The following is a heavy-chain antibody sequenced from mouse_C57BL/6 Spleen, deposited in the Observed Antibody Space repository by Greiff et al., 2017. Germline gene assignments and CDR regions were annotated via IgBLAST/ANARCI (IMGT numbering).Heavy chain of an antibody. V-gene: IGHV14-4*01. CDR1: GFNIKDDY. CDR2: IDPENGDT. D-gene: IGHD2-12*01. CDR3: TTGHDGAY. Sequence: EVQLQQSGAELVRPGASVKLSCTASGFNIKDDYMHWVKQRPEQGLEWIGWIDPENGDTEYASKFQGKATITADTSSNTAYLQLSSLTSEDTAVYYCTTGHDGAYWGQGTLVTVSA. J-gene: IGHJ3*01.